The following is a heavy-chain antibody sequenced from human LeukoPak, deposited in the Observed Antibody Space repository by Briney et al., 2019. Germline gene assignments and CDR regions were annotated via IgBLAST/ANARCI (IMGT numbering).Heavy chain of an antibody. J-gene: IGHJ6*04. D-gene: IGHD3-10*02. Sequence: GGSLRLSCAASGFTFSSYEMNWVRQAPGKGLEWVSYISSSGSTIYYADSVKGRFTISRDNAKNSLYLQMNSLRAEGTAVYYCAELGITMIGGVWGKGTTVTISS. V-gene: IGHV3-48*03. CDR2: ISSSGSTI. CDR3: AELGITMIGGV. CDR1: GFTFSSYE.